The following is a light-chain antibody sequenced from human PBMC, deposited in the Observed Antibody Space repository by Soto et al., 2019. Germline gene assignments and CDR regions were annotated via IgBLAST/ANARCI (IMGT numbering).Light chain of an antibody. Sequence: QSVLTQPASVSGSPGQSITISCTVTSSDVGGYDYVSWYQLHPGKAPKLMVFEVSNRPSGVSYRFSGSKSGNTASLTISGLQAEDEADYFCSSYSISTAYLFGTGTKV. CDR2: EVS. CDR1: SSDVGGYDY. V-gene: IGLV2-14*01. CDR3: SSYSISTAYL. J-gene: IGLJ1*01.